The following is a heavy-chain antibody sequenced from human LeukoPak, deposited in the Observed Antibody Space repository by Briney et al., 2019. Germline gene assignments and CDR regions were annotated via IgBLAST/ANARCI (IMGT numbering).Heavy chain of an antibody. CDR3: SAVAAIIY. D-gene: IGHD6-19*01. CDR2: ILYDGSNK. J-gene: IGHJ4*02. Sequence: GGSLRLSCAASGFTFSSYDMHWVRQAPGKGLEWVAFILYDGSNKYYADSVKGRFTISRDNFQNTLYLEMNSLRIEDTAVYYCSAVAAIIYWGQGTLVTVSS. V-gene: IGHV3-30*02. CDR1: GFTFSSYD.